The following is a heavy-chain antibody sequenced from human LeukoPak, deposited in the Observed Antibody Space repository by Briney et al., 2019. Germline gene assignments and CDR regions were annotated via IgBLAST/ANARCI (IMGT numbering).Heavy chain of an antibody. CDR3: AKALKGQWLGYFDY. V-gene: IGHV4-38-2*01. Sequence: PSETLSLTCAVSGYSISSGYYWGWIREPPGKGLGWIGSIYHSGSTYYNPPLKSRVTISVDTSKNQFSLRRSSVTAADTAVYYGAKALKGQWLGYFDYWGQGTLVTVSS. D-gene: IGHD6-19*01. CDR2: IYHSGST. CDR1: GYSISSGYY. J-gene: IGHJ4*02.